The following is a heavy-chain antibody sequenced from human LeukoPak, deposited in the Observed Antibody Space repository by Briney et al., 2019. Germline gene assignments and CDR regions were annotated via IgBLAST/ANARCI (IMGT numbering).Heavy chain of an antibody. CDR3: ARQNVWRGYRSWDY. Sequence: GESLKISCKGAGYNFASYWIGWVRQMPGKGLEWVGIIYPGDSGTKYSPSFQGQVTLSVDRSISTASLQWTSLKASDTAIYYCARQNVWRGYRSWDYWGQGTLVTVSS. J-gene: IGHJ4*02. D-gene: IGHD3-16*02. CDR1: GYNFASYW. CDR2: IYPGDSGT. V-gene: IGHV5-51*01.